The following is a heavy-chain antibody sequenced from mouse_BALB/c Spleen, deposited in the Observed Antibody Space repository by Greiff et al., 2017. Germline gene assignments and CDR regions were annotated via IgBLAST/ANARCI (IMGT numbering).Heavy chain of an antibody. CDR3: TRHDFYYYAMDY. CDR2: IYPSDSYT. J-gene: IGHJ4*01. V-gene: IGHV1-69*02. Sequence: VQLQQSGAELVRPGASVKLSCKASGYTFTSYWINWVKQRPGQGLEWIGNIYPSDSYTNYNQKFKDKATLTVDKSSSTAYMQLSSPTSEDSAVYYCTRHDFYYYAMDYWGQGTSVTVSS. CDR1: GYTFTSYW.